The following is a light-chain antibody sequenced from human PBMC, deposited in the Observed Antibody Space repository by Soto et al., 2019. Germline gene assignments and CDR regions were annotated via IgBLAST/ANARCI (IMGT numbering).Light chain of an antibody. V-gene: IGLV2-11*01. J-gene: IGLJ3*02. CDR2: DVS. Sequence: QSVLTQPRSVSGSPGQSVTISCTGTSSDVVEYDYVSWYQHHPGKAPKLMIYDVSQRPSGVPDRFSGSKSGSTASLTISGLQAGDEADYYCCSSAGSRVFGGGTKLPVL. CDR1: SSDVVEYDY. CDR3: CSSAGSRV.